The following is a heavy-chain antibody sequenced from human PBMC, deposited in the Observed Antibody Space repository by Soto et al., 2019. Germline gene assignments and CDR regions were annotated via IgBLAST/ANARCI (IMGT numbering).Heavy chain of an antibody. CDR2: ISYDGSNK. D-gene: IGHD3-9*01. J-gene: IGHJ6*02. V-gene: IGHV3-30-3*01. Sequence: GGSLRLSCAASGFTFSSYAMHWVRQAPGKGLEWVAVISYDGSNKYYADSVKGRFTISRDNSKNTLYLQMNSLRAEDTAVYYCAREYYDILTGYLGTFEYYYYGMDVWGQGTTVTVSS. CDR1: GFTFSSYA. CDR3: AREYYDILTGYLGTFEYYYYGMDV.